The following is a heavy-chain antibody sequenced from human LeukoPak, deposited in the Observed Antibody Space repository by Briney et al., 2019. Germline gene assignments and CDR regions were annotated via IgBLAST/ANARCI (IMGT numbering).Heavy chain of an antibody. D-gene: IGHD3-10*01. J-gene: IGHJ4*02. CDR2: TIPIFGTP. CDR1: GGTFSRRE. CDR3: ASPPPAGLLALPFAD. Sequence: SVKVSCKASGGTFSRREINWVRQSPGQGLEWMGGTIPIFGTPKYAQKFQGRATITADESTGIVYMELSSLRHEDTAVYYCASPPPAGLLALPFADWGQGTLVTVSS. V-gene: IGHV1-69*01.